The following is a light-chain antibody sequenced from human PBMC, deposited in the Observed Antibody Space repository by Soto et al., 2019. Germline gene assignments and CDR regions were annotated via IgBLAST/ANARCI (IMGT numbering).Light chain of an antibody. V-gene: IGKV1-39*01. CDR3: QQSYSILFT. CDR1: QSISSY. CDR2: AAS. Sequence: DIQMTQSPSSLSASVGDRVTITCRASQSISSYLNWYQQKPGKAPKLLSYAASSLQSGIPSRFSGSGSGTDFTLTISSLQPEEFATYYCQQSYSILFTFGQGTKLEIK. J-gene: IGKJ2*01.